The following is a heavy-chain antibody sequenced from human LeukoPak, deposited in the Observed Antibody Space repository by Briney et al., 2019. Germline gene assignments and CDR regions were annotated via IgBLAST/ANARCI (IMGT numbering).Heavy chain of an antibody. V-gene: IGHV3-43*02. CDR3: AKVLGSSSWYSLGY. J-gene: IGHJ4*02. CDR1: GFTFDNYV. CDR2: ISGGGGST. Sequence: GWSLRLSCAASGFTFDNYVMHWVRQAPGEGLEWVSLISGGGGSTSYADSVKGRFTISRDNSKGSLYLQMNSLRTEDTALYYCAKVLGSSSWYSLGYWGQGTLVTVSS. D-gene: IGHD6-13*01.